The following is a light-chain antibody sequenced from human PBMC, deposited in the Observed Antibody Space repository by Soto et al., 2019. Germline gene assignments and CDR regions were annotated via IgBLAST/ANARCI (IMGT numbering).Light chain of an antibody. CDR3: QQYGSSPWMYT. J-gene: IGKJ2*01. CDR1: QSVSSSY. Sequence: EIVLTQSPGTLSLSPGERATLSCRASQSVSSSYLAWYQQKPGQAPRLLIYGAFSRATGIQDRFSGSGSGTDFTLTISRLEPEDFAVYYCQQYGSSPWMYTFGQGTKLEIK. V-gene: IGKV3-20*01. CDR2: GAF.